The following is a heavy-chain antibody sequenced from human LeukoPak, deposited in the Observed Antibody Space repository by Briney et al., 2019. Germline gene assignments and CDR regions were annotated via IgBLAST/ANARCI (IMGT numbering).Heavy chain of an antibody. J-gene: IGHJ4*02. D-gene: IGHD2-21*01. V-gene: IGHV3-48*01. CDR3: ARSVHIGYHDY. CDR2: ISSSGSTI. CDR1: GLTVSSNY. Sequence: GGSLRLSCAASGLTVSSNYMNWVRQAPGKGLEWVSYISSSGSTIYYADSVKGRFTISRDNSKNTVYLQMNSLRAEDTAVYYCARSVHIGYHDYWGQGTLVTVSS.